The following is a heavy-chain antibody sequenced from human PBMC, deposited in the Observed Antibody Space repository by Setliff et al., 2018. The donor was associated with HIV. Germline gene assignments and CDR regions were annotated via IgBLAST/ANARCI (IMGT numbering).Heavy chain of an antibody. CDR3: AGYCNDNNCFAYAFDI. CDR1: GGSVGSGSYY. CDR2: IDYSGSI. J-gene: IGHJ3*02. V-gene: IGHV4-61*01. D-gene: IGHD2-2*01. Sequence: SETLSLTCSVSGGSVGSGSYYWSWIRQSPGKGLEWLGYIDYSGSIAYNPSFKSRISISLDTSKNQFSLNLKSVTAADTAVYYCAGYCNDNNCFAYAFDIWGQGTMVTVSS.